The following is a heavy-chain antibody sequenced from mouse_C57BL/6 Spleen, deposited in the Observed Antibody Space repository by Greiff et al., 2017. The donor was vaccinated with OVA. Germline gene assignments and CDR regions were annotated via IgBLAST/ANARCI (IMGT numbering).Heavy chain of an antibody. CDR1: GYTFTSYR. CDR3: ARWPIYYYGSSYDWYFDV. Sequence: VKLQESGAELAKPGASVKLSCKASGYTFTSYRMHWVKQRPGQGLEWIGYINPSSGYTKYNQKFKDQAPLTAGKSSSTAYMQLSSLAYEDSAVYYCARWPIYYYGSSYDWYFDVWGTGTTVTVSS. V-gene: IGHV1-7*01. J-gene: IGHJ1*03. D-gene: IGHD1-1*01. CDR2: INPSSGYT.